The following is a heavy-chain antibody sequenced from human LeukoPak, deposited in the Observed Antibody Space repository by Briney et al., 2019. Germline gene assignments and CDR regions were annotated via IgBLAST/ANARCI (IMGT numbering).Heavy chain of an antibody. D-gene: IGHD3-3*01. CDR2: IYTSGST. V-gene: IGHV4-4*07. J-gene: IGHJ5*02. Sequence: PSETLSLTCAVYGGSFSVYYWSWIRQPAGKGLEWIGRIYTSGSTNYNPSLKSRVTMSVDTSKNQFSLKLSSVTAADTAVYYCARDTLYYDFWSGYPPKNWFDPWGQGTLVTVSS. CDR3: ARDTLYYDFWSGYPPKNWFDP. CDR1: GGSFSVYY.